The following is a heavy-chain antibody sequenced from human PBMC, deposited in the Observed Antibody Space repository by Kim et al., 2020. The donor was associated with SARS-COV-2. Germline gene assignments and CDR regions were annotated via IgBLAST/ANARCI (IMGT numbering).Heavy chain of an antibody. CDR1: GYTFTSYA. CDR3: ARVGSSSWYVDYYYGMDV. Sequence: ASVKVSCKASGYTFTSYAMNWVRQTPGQGLEWMGWINTNTGNPTYAQGFTGRFVFSLDTSVSTAYLQISSLKAEDTAVYYCARVGSSSWYVDYYYGMDVWGQGTTVTASS. CDR2: INTNTGNP. D-gene: IGHD6-13*01. V-gene: IGHV7-4-1*02. J-gene: IGHJ6*02.